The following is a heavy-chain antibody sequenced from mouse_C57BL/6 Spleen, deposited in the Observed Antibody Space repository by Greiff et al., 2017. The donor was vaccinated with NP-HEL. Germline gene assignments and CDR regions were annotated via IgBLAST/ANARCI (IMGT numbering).Heavy chain of an antibody. V-gene: IGHV5-4*03. CDR2: ISDGGSYT. CDR1: GFTFSSYA. Sequence: EVKLVESGGGLVKPGGSLKLSCAASGFTFSSYAMSWVRQTPEKRLEWVATISDGGSYTYYPDNVKGRFTISRDNAKNNLYLQMSHLKSEDTAMYYCARGGYGLYAMDYWGQGTSVTVSS. D-gene: IGHD1-1*01. J-gene: IGHJ4*01. CDR3: ARGGYGLYAMDY.